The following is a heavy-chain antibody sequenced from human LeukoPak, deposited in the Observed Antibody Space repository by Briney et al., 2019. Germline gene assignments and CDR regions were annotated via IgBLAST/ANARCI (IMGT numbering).Heavy chain of an antibody. CDR2: IDNDGSGI. CDR3: VRGEFDPNN. D-gene: IGHD3-9*01. Sequence: AGGSLRLSCAASGFTFSSYWMHWVRQAPGKGLVWVSRIDNDGSGITYADSVEGRFTSSRDNAKNTLYLQMNSLRADDTAVYYCVRGEFDPNNWGQGTLVTVSS. V-gene: IGHV3-74*03. J-gene: IGHJ4*02. CDR1: GFTFSSYW.